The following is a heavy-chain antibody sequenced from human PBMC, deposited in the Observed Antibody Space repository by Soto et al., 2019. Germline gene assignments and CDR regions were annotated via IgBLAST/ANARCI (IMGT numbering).Heavy chain of an antibody. CDR3: AVAVAGPTAIGY. J-gene: IGHJ4*02. V-gene: IGHV3-11*04. Sequence: RGSRRLSCAGSGFTFRHYYISWFRQAPGKGLEWVSYISSSGSTIYYADSVKGRFTIARDHAKNSLYLQMNSLRAEGTALYYCAVAVAGPTAIGYWGQGTLVTVSS. CDR1: GFTFRHYY. CDR2: ISSSGSTI. D-gene: IGHD6-19*01.